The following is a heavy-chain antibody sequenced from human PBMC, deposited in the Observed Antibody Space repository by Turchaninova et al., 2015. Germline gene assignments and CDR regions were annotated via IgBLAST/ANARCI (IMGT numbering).Heavy chain of an antibody. CDR2: IQHSGGT. J-gene: IGHJ3*02. CDR1: GYSISSGYY. CDR3: ARGAFEI. Sequence: QVQLQESGPGLVKPSETLSLTCAVSGYSISSGYYWGWLRQPPGKGLEWIGIIQHSGGTYYNPSLKSRVTQSVDTSKNQFSLKLSSVSAADTAVYYCARGAFEIWGQGTMVTVSS. V-gene: IGHV4-38-2*01.